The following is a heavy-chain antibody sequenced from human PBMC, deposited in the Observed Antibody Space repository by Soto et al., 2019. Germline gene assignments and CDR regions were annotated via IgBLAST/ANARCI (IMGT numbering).Heavy chain of an antibody. CDR3: AKNQERELPRVIDF. D-gene: IGHD1-7*01. CDR1: GLTFSNHA. J-gene: IGHJ4*02. V-gene: IGHV3-23*01. Sequence: GGSLRLSCATSGLTFSNHAMSWVRQAPGGGLEWVSSKSGSNSNTYHADSVRGRITISRDRSKNTLLLQMSSLRAEDTALYYCAKNQERELPRVIDFWGQGTMVTVSS. CDR2: KSGSNSNT.